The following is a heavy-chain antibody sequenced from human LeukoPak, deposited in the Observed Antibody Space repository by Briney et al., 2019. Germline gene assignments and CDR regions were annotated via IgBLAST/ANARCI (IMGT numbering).Heavy chain of an antibody. CDR3: ARDIGTYSSSWYGGDY. CDR2: ISSSSSYI. D-gene: IGHD6-13*01. V-gene: IGHV3-21*01. J-gene: IGHJ4*02. Sequence: PGGSLRLSCAASGFTFSSYSMNWVRQAPGKGLEWVSSISSSSSYIYYADSVKGRFTISRDNAKNSLYLQMNSLRAEDTAVYYCARDIGTYSSSWYGGDYWGQGTLVTVSS. CDR1: GFTFSSYS.